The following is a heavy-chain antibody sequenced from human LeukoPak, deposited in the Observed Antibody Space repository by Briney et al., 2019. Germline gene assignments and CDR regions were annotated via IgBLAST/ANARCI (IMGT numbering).Heavy chain of an antibody. J-gene: IGHJ5*02. CDR2: ISGSGGST. CDR3: AKDTGPLNYYDSSGYSWFDP. CDR1: GFTFSSYA. V-gene: IGHV3-23*01. D-gene: IGHD3-22*01. Sequence: GGSLRLSCAASGFTFSSYAMSWVRQAPGKGLEWVSAISGSGGSTYYTDSVKGRFTISRDNAKNSLYLQMNSLRAEDTALYYCAKDTGPLNYYDSSGYSWFDPWGQGTLVTVSS.